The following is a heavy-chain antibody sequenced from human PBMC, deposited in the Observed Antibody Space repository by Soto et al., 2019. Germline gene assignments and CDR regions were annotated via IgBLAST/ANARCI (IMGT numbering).Heavy chain of an antibody. Sequence: PSETLSLTCAVSGGSISSSNWWSWVRQPPGKGLEWIGEIYHSGSTNYNPSLKSRVTISVDKSKNQFSLKLSSVTAADTAVYYCASVSSSSGGRKSYFDYWGQGTLVTVSS. D-gene: IGHD6-6*01. J-gene: IGHJ4*02. CDR2: IYHSGST. V-gene: IGHV4-4*02. CDR3: ASVSSSSGGRKSYFDY. CDR1: GGSISSSNW.